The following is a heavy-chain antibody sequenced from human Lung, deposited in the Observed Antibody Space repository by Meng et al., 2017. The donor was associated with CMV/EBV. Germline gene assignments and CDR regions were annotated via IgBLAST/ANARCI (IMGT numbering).Heavy chain of an antibody. Sequence: QGQRTESGPGLLEPSQTLSLTCTVSGGSMSSGNYYWSWIRQPPGKGLEWIGYIHHSGSAYYNPSLKSRVSISVDTSKNQFSLNLNSMTAADTAVYYCASFDHIPRRNYFDYWGQGTLVTVSS. CDR3: ASFDHIPRRNYFDY. CDR2: IHHSGSA. CDR1: GGSMSSGNYY. J-gene: IGHJ4*02. D-gene: IGHD2-21*01. V-gene: IGHV4-30-4*01.